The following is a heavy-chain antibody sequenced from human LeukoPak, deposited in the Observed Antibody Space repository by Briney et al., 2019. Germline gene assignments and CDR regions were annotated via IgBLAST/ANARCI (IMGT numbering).Heavy chain of an antibody. V-gene: IGHV4-59*01. J-gene: IGHJ6*03. CDR2: VDHTGST. Sequence: SETLSLTCTVSDDSITMYYWTWIRQPPGKGLERIGYVDHTGSTKFNPSLNGRVSISRDTSNNFFSLRLRSVTAADTAVYFCARGRVSSSTWYSTYYYFFYMDFWGKGTTVTVSS. D-gene: IGHD4-11*01. CDR1: DDSITMYY. CDR3: ARGRVSSSTWYSTYYYFFYMDF.